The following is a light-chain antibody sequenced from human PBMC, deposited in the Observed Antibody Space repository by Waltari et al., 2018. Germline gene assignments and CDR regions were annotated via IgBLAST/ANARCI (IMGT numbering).Light chain of an antibody. J-gene: IGKJ5*01. CDR2: DTS. CDR1: QSVSSF. V-gene: IGKV3-11*01. Sequence: IVLTHSPPTLSLSPGERATLSCRASQSVSSFLAWYQQKRGQAPRLLIYDTSTRATGIPARFSGSGSGTDFTLTISSLEPEDFAVYYCQQRKTWPITFGQGTRLEIK. CDR3: QQRKTWPIT.